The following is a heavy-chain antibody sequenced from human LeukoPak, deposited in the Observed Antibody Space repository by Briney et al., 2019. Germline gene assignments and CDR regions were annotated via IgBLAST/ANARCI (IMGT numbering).Heavy chain of an antibody. CDR2: IYYSGST. Sequence: SETLSLTCTVSGGSISSSSYYWGWIRQPPGKGLEWIGSIYYSGSTHYNPSLKSRVTISVDTSKNQFSLKLSSVTAADTAVYYCARWVAVAGQNFDYWGQGTLVTVSS. CDR1: GGSISSSSYY. J-gene: IGHJ4*02. CDR3: ARWVAVAGQNFDY. D-gene: IGHD6-19*01. V-gene: IGHV4-39*01.